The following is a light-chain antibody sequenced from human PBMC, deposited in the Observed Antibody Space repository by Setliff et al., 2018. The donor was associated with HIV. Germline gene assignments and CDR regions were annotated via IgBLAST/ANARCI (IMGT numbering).Light chain of an antibody. Sequence: QSALTQPASVSGAPGQSITIPCTGTSSDIVSYNLVPWYQQHPGRAPKLIIYEVNKRPSEFSARFSASKSGNTASLTISELQADDEADYYCCSYTGDNVLYVFGTGTKVTVL. J-gene: IGLJ1*01. CDR1: SSDIVSYNL. V-gene: IGLV2-23*02. CDR2: EVN. CDR3: CSYTGDNVLYV.